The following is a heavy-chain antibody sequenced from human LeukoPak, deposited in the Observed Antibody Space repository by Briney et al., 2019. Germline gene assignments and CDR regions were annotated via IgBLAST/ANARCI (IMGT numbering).Heavy chain of an antibody. Sequence: PGGSLRLSCAASGFTFSSYSMNWVRQAPGKGLEWVSYISSSSSTIYYADSVKGRFTISRDNAKNSLYLQMNSLRAEDTAVYYCARDPLYDFWSGQFDYWGQGTLVTVSS. V-gene: IGHV3-48*01. CDR1: GFTFSSYS. CDR3: ARDPLYDFWSGQFDY. D-gene: IGHD3-3*01. CDR2: ISSSSSTI. J-gene: IGHJ4*02.